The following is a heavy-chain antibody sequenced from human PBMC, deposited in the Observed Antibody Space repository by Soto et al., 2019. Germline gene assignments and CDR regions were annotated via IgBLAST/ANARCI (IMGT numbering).Heavy chain of an antibody. CDR3: ARDKRDLRFLEWSYYFDY. Sequence: QVQLVESGGGVVQPGRSLRLSCAASGFTFSSCAMHWVRQAPGKGLEWVALISYDGSKKYYADSVKGRFTISGDNSKNTLYLQMNSLRAEDTAVYYCARDKRDLRFLEWSYYFDYWGQGTLVTVAS. D-gene: IGHD3-3*01. CDR2: ISYDGSKK. J-gene: IGHJ4*02. CDR1: GFTFSSCA. V-gene: IGHV3-30-3*01.